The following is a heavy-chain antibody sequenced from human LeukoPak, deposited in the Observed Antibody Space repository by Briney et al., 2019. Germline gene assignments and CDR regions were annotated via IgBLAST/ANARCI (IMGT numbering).Heavy chain of an antibody. CDR1: GFTFSSYA. D-gene: IGHD3-22*01. J-gene: IGHJ4*02. V-gene: IGHV3-23*01. CDR3: AKDTGSDRLTMIVVVTYFDY. CDR2: ISGSGGST. Sequence: GGFLRLSCAASGFTFSSYAMSWVRQAPGKGLEWVSAISGSGGSTYYADSVKGRFTISRDNSKNTLYLQMNSLRAEDTAVYYCAKDTGSDRLTMIVVVTYFDYWGQGTLVTVSS.